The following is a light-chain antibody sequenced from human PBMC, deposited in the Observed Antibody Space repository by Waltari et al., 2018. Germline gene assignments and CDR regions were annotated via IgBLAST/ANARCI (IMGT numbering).Light chain of an antibody. CDR2: GNS. CDR3: QSYDSSLSVVV. V-gene: IGLV1-40*01. Sequence: QSVLTQPPSVSGAPGQRVTISCTGRSSNIGAGYDFHWYQQLPGTAPKLLIYGNSNRPSGVPDRFSGSKSGTSASLAITGLQAEDEADYYCQSYDSSLSVVVFGGGTKLTVL. J-gene: IGLJ2*01. CDR1: SSNIGAGYD.